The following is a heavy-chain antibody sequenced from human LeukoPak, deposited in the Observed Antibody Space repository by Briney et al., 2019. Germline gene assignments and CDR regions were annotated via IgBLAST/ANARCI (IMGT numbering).Heavy chain of an antibody. J-gene: IGHJ4*02. V-gene: IGHV3-48*03. CDR3: ARQRRVSPLSWGWDEGPF. D-gene: IGHD1-26*01. CDR1: GFTFSSYE. CDR2: ISSSGSTI. Sequence: GGSLRLSCAASGFTFSSYEMNWVRQAPGKGLEWVSYISSSGSTIYYADSVKGRFTISRDNAKNSLYLQMNSLRAEDTAVYYCARQRRVSPLSWGWDEGPFWGQGTLVTVSS.